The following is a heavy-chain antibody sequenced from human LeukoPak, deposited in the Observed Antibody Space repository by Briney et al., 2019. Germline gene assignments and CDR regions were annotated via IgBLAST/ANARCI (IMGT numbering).Heavy chain of an antibody. CDR1: GFTFSSYA. Sequence: PGGSLRLSCAASGFTFSSYAMSWVRQPPGKGLEWVSVISASGDSTYFADSVRGRFTISRDNSRNTLYLQMNSLRAEDTAVYYCAKGANYDILTGRRYYYYMDVWGKGTTVTVSS. D-gene: IGHD3-9*01. J-gene: IGHJ6*03. CDR3: AKGANYDILTGRRYYYYMDV. V-gene: IGHV3-23*01. CDR2: ISASGDST.